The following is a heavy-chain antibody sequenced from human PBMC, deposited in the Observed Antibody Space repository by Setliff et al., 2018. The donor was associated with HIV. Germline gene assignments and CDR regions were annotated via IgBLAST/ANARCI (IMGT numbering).Heavy chain of an antibody. CDR3: ARGFYYDNNGPYYFDL. V-gene: IGHV4-59*01. J-gene: IGHJ4*02. Sequence: KPSETLSLTCDVSGGSMTGYFWSWIRQPPGRGLELIASIYVGGRPIYNPSLKSRVATSLDTSDNQFSLRLTSVTAADTAIYYCARGFYYDNNGPYYFDLWGQGILVTVSS. CDR1: GGSMTGYF. D-gene: IGHD3-22*01. CDR2: IYVGGRP.